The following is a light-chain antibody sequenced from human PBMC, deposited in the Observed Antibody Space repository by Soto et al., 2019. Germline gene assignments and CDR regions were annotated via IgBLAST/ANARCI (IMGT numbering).Light chain of an antibody. CDR3: HQRSGWPPKT. CDR1: QSVRRY. Sequence: EIVLTQSPATLSLSPGERATLSCRASQSVRRYLSWYQQQFGQAPSLLIHDSSSRAPGITARFSCSGSGADFTFVSGSIVGEDVGLDCYHQRSGWPPKTFGDGTNVDIK. CDR2: DSS. V-gene: IGKV3-11*01. J-gene: IGKJ3*01.